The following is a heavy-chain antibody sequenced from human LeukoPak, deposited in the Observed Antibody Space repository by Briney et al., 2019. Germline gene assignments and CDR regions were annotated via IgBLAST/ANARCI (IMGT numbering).Heavy chain of an antibody. D-gene: IGHD3-9*01. CDR1: GGTFSSYA. V-gene: IGHV1-69*01. Sequence: SVKVSCKASGGTFSSYAISWVRQAPGQGLEWMGGIIPIFGTANYAQKFQGRVTITADESTSTAYMELSSLRSEDTAVYYCARDAQQYFDWLFYGEAFDIWGQGTMVTVSS. CDR3: ARDAQQYFDWLFYGEAFDI. CDR2: IIPIFGTA. J-gene: IGHJ3*02.